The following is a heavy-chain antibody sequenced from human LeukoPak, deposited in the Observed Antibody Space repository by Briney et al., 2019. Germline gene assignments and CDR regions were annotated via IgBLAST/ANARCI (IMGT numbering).Heavy chain of an antibody. J-gene: IGHJ4*02. CDR3: ARNSRYSLFDY. CDR1: GGSISSSSYY. CDR2: IYYSGST. V-gene: IGHV4-39*07. Sequence: SETLSLTCTVSGGSISSSSYYWGWIRQPPGKGLEWIGSIYYSGSTYYNPSLKSRVTISVDTSKNQFSLKLSSVTAADTAVYYCARNSRYSLFDYWGQGTLVTVSS. D-gene: IGHD6-13*01.